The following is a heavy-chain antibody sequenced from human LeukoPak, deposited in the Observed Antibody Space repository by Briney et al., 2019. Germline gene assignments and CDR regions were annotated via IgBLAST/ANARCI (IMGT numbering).Heavy chain of an antibody. D-gene: IGHD2-21*02. CDR1: GFTFSNYW. CDR2: KSDGSST. J-gene: IGHJ4*02. CDR3: ARDRVTAVDYYFDY. Sequence: GGSLRLSCAASGFTFSNYWMHWVRQAPGQGLVWVSRKSDGSSTSYADSVKGRFTISRDNSKNTLYLQMNSLRAEDTAVYYCARDRVTAVDYYFDYWGQGTLVTVSS. V-gene: IGHV3-74*01.